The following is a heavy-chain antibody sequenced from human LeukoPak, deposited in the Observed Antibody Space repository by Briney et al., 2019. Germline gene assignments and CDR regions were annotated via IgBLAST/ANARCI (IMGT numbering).Heavy chain of an antibody. V-gene: IGHV1-69*04. CDR1: GGIFSSYA. D-gene: IGHD2-15*01. Sequence: LVKVSCQGSGGIFSSYAVSWVRQATGQGLEWMGRIIPIFGIASYAQQFQGRVTMTAEKSTSTAYRELSSLRSEVTAVYYCASGPIVVVVAAYFDYWGQGTLVTVSS. CDR2: IIPIFGIA. J-gene: IGHJ4*02. CDR3: ASGPIVVVVAAYFDY.